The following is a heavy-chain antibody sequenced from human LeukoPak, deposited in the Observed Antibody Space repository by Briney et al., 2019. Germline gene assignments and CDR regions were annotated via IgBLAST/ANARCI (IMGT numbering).Heavy chain of an antibody. D-gene: IGHD1-26*01. CDR2: IYTSGSI. V-gene: IGHV4-4*09. J-gene: IGHJ4*01. CDR3: ARHPYSGSSPGSSFDY. Sequence: KPSETLSLTCTVSGGSISSYYWSWIRQPPGKGLEWIGYIYTSGSINYNPSLKSRVTISVDTSKNQFSLKLNSVTAADTAVYYCARHPYSGSSPGSSFDYWGQEPWSPSPQ. CDR1: GGSISSYY.